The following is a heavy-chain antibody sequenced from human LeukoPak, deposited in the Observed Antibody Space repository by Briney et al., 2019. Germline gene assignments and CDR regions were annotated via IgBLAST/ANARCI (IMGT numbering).Heavy chain of an antibody. D-gene: IGHD6-19*01. CDR3: AKDHGRIAVAGDVDY. Sequence: GGSLRLSCAASGFTFGDYAMHWVRQAPGKGLEWVSGISWNSGSIGYADSVKGRFTISRDNSKNTLYLQMNSLRAEDTAVYYCAKDHGRIAVAGDVDYWGQGTLVTVSS. J-gene: IGHJ4*02. CDR1: GFTFGDYA. CDR2: ISWNSGSI. V-gene: IGHV3-9*01.